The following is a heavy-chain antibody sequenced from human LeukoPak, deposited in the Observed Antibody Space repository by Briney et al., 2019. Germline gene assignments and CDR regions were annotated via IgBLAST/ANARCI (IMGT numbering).Heavy chain of an antibody. CDR2: INHSGST. CDR3: ARVKTYYGGNSNDAFDI. D-gene: IGHD4-23*01. J-gene: IGHJ3*02. V-gene: IGHV4-34*01. CDR1: GGSFSGYY. Sequence: SETLSLTCAVYGGSFSGYYWSWIRQPPGKGLEWIGEINHSGSTNYNPSLKSRVTISVDTSKNQFSLKLSSVTVADTAVFYCARVKTYYGGNSNDAFDIWGQGTMVTVSS.